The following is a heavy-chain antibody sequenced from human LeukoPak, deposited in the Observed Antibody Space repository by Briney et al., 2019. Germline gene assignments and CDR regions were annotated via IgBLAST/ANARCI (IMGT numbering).Heavy chain of an antibody. Sequence: GGSLRLSCAASGFTFSDYDMSWIRQAPGKGLEWVGRIKSKTDGGTTDYAAPVKGRFTISRDDSKNTLYLQMNSLKTEDTAVYYCTTAIRYYYDSSGYLVLDYWGQGTLVTVSS. CDR3: TTAIRYYYDSSGYLVLDY. D-gene: IGHD3-22*01. CDR1: GFTFSDYD. CDR2: IKSKTDGGTT. J-gene: IGHJ4*02. V-gene: IGHV3-15*01.